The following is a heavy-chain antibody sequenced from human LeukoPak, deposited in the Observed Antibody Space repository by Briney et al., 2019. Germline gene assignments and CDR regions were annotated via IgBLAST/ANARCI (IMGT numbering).Heavy chain of an antibody. V-gene: IGHV4-59*01. D-gene: IGHD1-26*01. J-gene: IGHJ6*03. CDR3: ATTASGGDYYYYYYMDV. CDR1: GGSISSYY. CDR2: IYYSGST. Sequence: SSETLSLTCTVSGGSISSYYWSWIRQPPGKGLEWIGYIYYSGSTNYNPSLKSRVTISVDTSKNQFSLKLSSVTAADTAVYYCATTASGGDYYYYYYMDVWGKGTTVTVSS.